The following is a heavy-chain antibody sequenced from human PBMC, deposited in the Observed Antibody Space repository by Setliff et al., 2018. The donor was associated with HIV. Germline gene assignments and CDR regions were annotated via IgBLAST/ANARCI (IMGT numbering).Heavy chain of an antibody. CDR3: ARNDDY. Sequence: SETLSLTCADSGGSISSHFWSWIRQPPGKGLEWIGSIYYSGSTNYNPSLKSRVTISVDTSKNQFSLKLSSVTAADTAVYYCARNDDYWGQGTLVTVSS. J-gene: IGHJ4*02. CDR2: IYYSGST. V-gene: IGHV4-59*11. CDR1: GGSISSHF.